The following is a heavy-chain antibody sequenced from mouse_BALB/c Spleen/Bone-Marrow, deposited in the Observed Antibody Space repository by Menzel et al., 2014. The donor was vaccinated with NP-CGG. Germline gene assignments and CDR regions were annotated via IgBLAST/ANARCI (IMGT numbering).Heavy chain of an antibody. CDR2: ISCYNGAT. D-gene: IGHD1-1*01. J-gene: IGHJ4*01. CDR1: DYSFTDYY. CDR3: ARSEGIYYYGSSYALDY. V-gene: IGHV1S34*01. Sequence: LVKTGASVKISCKASDYSFTDYYMHWAKQTHGKSLEWIGYISCYNGATSYNQKFKGKATFTVDTSSSTAYMQFSSPTSEDSAVYYCARSEGIYYYGSSYALDYWGQGTSVTVSS.